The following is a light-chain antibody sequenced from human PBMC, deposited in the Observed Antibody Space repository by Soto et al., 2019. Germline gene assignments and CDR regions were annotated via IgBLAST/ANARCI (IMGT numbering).Light chain of an antibody. J-gene: IGKJ2*01. CDR3: LQYNSS. CDR1: QSISNL. CDR2: KAS. V-gene: IGKV1-5*03. Sequence: DIQMTQSPSTLSASVGDTISITCRASQSISNLLAWFQQKPGKAPEILIYKASSLESGVPSRFSGSGSGTEFTLTISSLQPEDFATYFCLQYNSSFGQGTKVDIK.